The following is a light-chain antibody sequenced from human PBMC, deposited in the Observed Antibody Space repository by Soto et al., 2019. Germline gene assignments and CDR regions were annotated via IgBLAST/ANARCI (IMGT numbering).Light chain of an antibody. CDR3: QSYDSNLSVV. CDR1: GSNIGAGYD. Sequence: QSVLTQPPSVSGAPGQRVTISCTGSGSNIGAGYDVHWYQQLPGTAPKLLIYVNNNRPSGVPDRFSGSKSGTSASLAITGLQAEDEADYYCQSYDSNLSVVFGGGTKLTVL. J-gene: IGLJ2*01. CDR2: VNN. V-gene: IGLV1-40*01.